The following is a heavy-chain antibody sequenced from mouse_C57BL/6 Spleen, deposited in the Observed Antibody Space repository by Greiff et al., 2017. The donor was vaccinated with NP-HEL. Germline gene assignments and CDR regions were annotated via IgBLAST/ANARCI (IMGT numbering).Heavy chain of an antibody. CDR2: IYPGDGDT. CDR3: ARSGIYYFDY. J-gene: IGHJ2*01. Sequence: LVESGAELVKPGASVKISCKASGYAFSSYWMNWVKQRPGKGLEWIGQIYPGDGDTNYNGKFKGKATLTADKSSSTAYMQLSSLTSEDSAVYFCARSGIYYFDYWGQGTTLTVSS. CDR1: GYAFSSYW. D-gene: IGHD3-1*01. V-gene: IGHV1-80*01.